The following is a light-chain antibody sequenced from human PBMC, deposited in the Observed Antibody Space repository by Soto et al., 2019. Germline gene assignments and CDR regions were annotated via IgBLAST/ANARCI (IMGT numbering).Light chain of an antibody. V-gene: IGLV2-14*01. CDR1: SSDVGAYYS. CDR2: GVT. Sequence: QSALTQPASVSGSPGQSITISCTGTSSDVGAYYSVSWYQHHPGKAPKLIIYGVTNRPSGVSNRFSGSKPGNTASLTISGLQAEDEADCHCSSYTLGSSHSVFGTGIKVTGL. CDR3: SSYTLGSSHSV. J-gene: IGLJ1*01.